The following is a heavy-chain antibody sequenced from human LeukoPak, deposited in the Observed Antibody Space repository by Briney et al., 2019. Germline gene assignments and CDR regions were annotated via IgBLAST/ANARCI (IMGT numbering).Heavy chain of an antibody. J-gene: IGHJ4*02. CDR3: ARDAGEAGRDYFDY. V-gene: IGHV4-59*01. CDR2: IYYSGST. D-gene: IGHD6-19*01. Sequence: SETLSLTCTVSGGSISSYYWSWIRQPPGKGLEWIGYIYYSGSTNYNPSLKSRVTISVDTSKNQSSLKLSSVTAADTAVYYCARDAGEAGRDYFDYWGQGTLVTVSS. CDR1: GGSISSYY.